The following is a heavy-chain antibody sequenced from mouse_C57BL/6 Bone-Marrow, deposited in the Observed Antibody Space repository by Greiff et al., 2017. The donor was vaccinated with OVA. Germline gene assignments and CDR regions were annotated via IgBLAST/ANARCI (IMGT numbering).Heavy chain of an antibody. D-gene: IGHD1-1*01. V-gene: IGHV1-64*01. Sequence: VQLQQPGAELVKPGASVKLSCKASGYTFTSYWMHWVKQRPGQGLEWIGMIHPNSGSTNYNEKFKSKATLTVDKSSSTAYMQLSSLTSEDSAVYYCAIPLYYYGSSYRFAYWGQGTLVTVSA. J-gene: IGHJ3*01. CDR2: IHPNSGST. CDR3: AIPLYYYGSSYRFAY. CDR1: GYTFTSYW.